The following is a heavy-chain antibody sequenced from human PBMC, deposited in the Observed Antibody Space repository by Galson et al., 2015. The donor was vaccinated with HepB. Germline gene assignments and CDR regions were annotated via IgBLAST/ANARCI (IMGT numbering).Heavy chain of an antibody. Sequence: SLRLSCAAYGFIFSGSAIDWVRQASGKGPEWVGRIRSKANYYATLYVPSLKGRFTISRDDSKNMAYLHMRSLKTEDTAVYYCIRLGDLSGYSSRWCQGTLVTVSS. J-gene: IGHJ4*02. CDR3: IRLGDLSGYSSR. D-gene: IGHD2-2*01. CDR2: IRSKANYYAT. CDR1: GFIFSGSA. V-gene: IGHV3-73*01.